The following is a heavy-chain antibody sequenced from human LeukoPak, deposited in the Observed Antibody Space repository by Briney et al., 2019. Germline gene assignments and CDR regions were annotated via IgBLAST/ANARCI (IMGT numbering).Heavy chain of an antibody. CDR3: ARRYYYGSGSYYNGSTLDY. Sequence: PSETLSLTCTVSGGSIISSSYYWGWIRQPPGKGLEWIGSIYYSGSTYYNPSLKSRVTISVDTSKNQFSLKLSSVTAADTAVYYCARRYYYGSGSYYNGSTLDYWGQGTLVTVSS. CDR2: IYYSGST. D-gene: IGHD3-10*01. CDR1: GGSIISSSYY. V-gene: IGHV4-39*01. J-gene: IGHJ4*02.